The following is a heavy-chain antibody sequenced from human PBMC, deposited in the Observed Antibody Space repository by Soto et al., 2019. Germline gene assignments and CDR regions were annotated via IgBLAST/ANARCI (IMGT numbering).Heavy chain of an antibody. J-gene: IGHJ6*02. CDR3: ARGEDCSSTSCYDYYYYGMDF. CDR1: GGSFSGYY. CDR2: INHSGST. Sequence: XESLSLRWAVYGGSFSGYYWSWIRQPPGKGLEWIGEINHSGSTNYNPSLKSRVTISVDTSKNQFSLKLSSVTAADTAVYYCARGEDCSSTSCYDYYYYGMDFWGQGTTVTVSS. V-gene: IGHV4-34*01. D-gene: IGHD2-2*01.